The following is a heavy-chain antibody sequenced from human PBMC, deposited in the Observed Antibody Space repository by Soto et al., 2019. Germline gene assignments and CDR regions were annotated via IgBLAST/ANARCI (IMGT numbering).Heavy chain of an antibody. V-gene: IGHV4-59*01. D-gene: IGHD6-6*01. J-gene: IGHJ6*04. CDR3: ARVSIAARALDV. CDR1: GGSISSYY. Sequence: SETLSLTCTVSGGSISSYYWSWIRQPPGKGLEWIGYIYYSGSTNYNPSLKSRVTISVDTSKNQFSLKLSSVTAADTAVYYCARVSIAARALDVWGKGTTVTVSS. CDR2: IYYSGST.